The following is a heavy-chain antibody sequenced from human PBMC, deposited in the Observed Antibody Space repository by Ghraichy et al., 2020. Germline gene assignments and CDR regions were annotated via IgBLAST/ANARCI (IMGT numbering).Heavy chain of an antibody. CDR3: ATWGWRGWLDPAFDI. CDR2: IKQDGSER. V-gene: IGHV3-7*03. Sequence: GGSLRLSCAASGFTFSSSSMSWVRQAPGKGLEWVANIKQDGSERYYVDSVKGRFTISRDNAKSSLYLQMNSLRADDTAVYYCATWGWRGWLDPAFDIWGQGTMVTVSS. D-gene: IGHD3-16*01. J-gene: IGHJ3*02. CDR1: GFTFSSSS.